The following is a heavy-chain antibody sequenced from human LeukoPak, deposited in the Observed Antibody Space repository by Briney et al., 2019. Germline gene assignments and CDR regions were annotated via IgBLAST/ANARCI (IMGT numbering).Heavy chain of an antibody. J-gene: IGHJ4*02. Sequence: ASVKVSCKASGYTFTGYYMHWVRQAPGQGLEWMGRINPNSGGTNYAQKFQGRVTMTRDTSISTAYMELSRLRSDDTAVYYCARDWRGSGGSCFAYWGQGTLVTVSS. V-gene: IGHV1-2*06. CDR2: INPNSGGT. D-gene: IGHD2-15*01. CDR3: ARDWRGSGGSCFAY. CDR1: GYTFTGYY.